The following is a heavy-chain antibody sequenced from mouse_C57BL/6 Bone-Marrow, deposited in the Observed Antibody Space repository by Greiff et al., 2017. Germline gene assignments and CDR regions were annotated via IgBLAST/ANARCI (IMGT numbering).Heavy chain of an antibody. V-gene: IGHV3-6*01. CDR1: GYSITSGYY. J-gene: IGHJ2*01. D-gene: IGHD4-1*01. CDR2: ISYDGSN. CDR3: ARRSLNWDYFDY. Sequence: EVQRVESGPGLVKPSQSLSLTCSVTGYSITSGYYWNWIRQFPGNKLEWMGYISYDGSNNYNPSLKNRISITRDTSKNQFFLKLNSATTEDTATYYCARRSLNWDYFDYWGQGTTLTVSS.